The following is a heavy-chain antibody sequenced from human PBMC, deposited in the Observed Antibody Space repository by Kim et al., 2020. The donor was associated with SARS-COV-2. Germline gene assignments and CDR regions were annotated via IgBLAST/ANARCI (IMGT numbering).Heavy chain of an antibody. CDR2: ISGSGGST. Sequence: GGSLRLSCAASGFTFSSYAMSWVRQAPGKGLEWVSAISGSGGSTYYADSVKGRFTISRDNSKNTLYLQMNSLRAEDTAVYYCAKFPTYVWGRSGAVYFDYWGQGTLVTVSS. D-gene: IGHD3-16*01. J-gene: IGHJ4*02. CDR3: AKFPTYVWGRSGAVYFDY. CDR1: GFTFSSYA. V-gene: IGHV3-23*01.